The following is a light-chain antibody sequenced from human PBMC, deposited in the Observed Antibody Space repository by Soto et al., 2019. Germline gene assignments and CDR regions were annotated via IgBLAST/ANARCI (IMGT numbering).Light chain of an antibody. Sequence: DIQLTQSPSFLSASVGDRVTITCRASQGITRYLAWYQQKPGKAPKLLIYAASTLESGVPSRFSGSGSGTEFTLSISSVQPEDFSTYYCQQVDSYPYTFGQGTKVDIK. J-gene: IGKJ2*01. CDR3: QQVDSYPYT. CDR1: QGITRY. V-gene: IGKV1-9*01. CDR2: AAS.